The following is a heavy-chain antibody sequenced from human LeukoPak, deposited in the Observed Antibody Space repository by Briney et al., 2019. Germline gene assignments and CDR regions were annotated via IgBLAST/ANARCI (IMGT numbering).Heavy chain of an antibody. CDR1: GGSFKNYA. D-gene: IGHD3-10*01. CDR2: IIPLFGTA. J-gene: IGHJ4*02. V-gene: IGHV1-69*05. Sequence: RASVKVSCKASGGSFKNYAFNWVRQAPGQGLEWMGGIIPLFGTATYAQRFQGRVTITTDESTSAAYMQLSSLRSDDTAVYYCARSRGDLSTWVDYWGQGTLVTVSS. CDR3: ARSRGDLSTWVDY.